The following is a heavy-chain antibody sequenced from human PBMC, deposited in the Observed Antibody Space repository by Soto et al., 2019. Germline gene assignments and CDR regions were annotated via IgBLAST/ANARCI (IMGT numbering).Heavy chain of an antibody. D-gene: IGHD3-9*01. J-gene: IGHJ4*02. CDR2: IYYSGST. Sequence: QVQLQESGPGLVKPSETLSLTCTVSGGSISSYYWSWIRQPPGKGLEWIGYIYYSGSTNYNPSLKSRVTISVDTSKNQFSLKLSSVTAADTAVYYCARAGYDILTGYCITDWGQGTLVTVSS. CDR3: ARAGYDILTGYCITD. V-gene: IGHV4-59*01. CDR1: GGSISSYY.